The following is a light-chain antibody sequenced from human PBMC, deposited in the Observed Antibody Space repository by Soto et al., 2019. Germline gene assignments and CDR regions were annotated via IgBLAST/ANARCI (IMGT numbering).Light chain of an antibody. J-gene: IGLJ1*01. CDR2: DVT. V-gene: IGLV2-14*03. CDR3: SSYTKSRTPYV. CDR1: SSDIGGYNY. Sequence: QSALTQPASVSGSPLESITISCTGSSSDIGGYNYVSWYQQHPGKAPKLMLYDVTNRPSGVSNRFSGSKSGNTASLTISGLQAEDEADYYCSSYTKSRTPYVFGTGTK.